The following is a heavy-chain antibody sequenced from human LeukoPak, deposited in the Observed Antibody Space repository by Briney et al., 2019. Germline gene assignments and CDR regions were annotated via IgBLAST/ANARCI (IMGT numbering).Heavy chain of an antibody. CDR1: GFTFSSYW. D-gene: IGHD5-18*01. CDR3: ARGIQLWLPHYFDY. V-gene: IGHV3-7*04. CDR2: IKQDGSEK. J-gene: IGHJ4*02. Sequence: PGGSLRLSCAASGFTFSSYWMSWVRQAPGKGLEWVANIKQDGSEKYYVDSVKGRFTISRDNAKNSLYLQMNSLRAEDTAVYYCARGIQLWLPHYFDYWGQGTLVTVSS.